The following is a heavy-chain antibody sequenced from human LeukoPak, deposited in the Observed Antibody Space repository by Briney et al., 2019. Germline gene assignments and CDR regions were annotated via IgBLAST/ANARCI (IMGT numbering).Heavy chain of an antibody. CDR1: GFTFSGSA. D-gene: IGHD6-13*01. Sequence: PGGPLRLSCAASGFTFSGSAMHWVRQASGKGLEWVGRIRSKANSYATAYAASVKGRFTISRDDSKNTAYLQMNSLKTEDTAVYYCTRQAAASKDNDYWGQGTLVTVSS. V-gene: IGHV3-73*01. CDR2: IRSKANSYAT. J-gene: IGHJ4*02. CDR3: TRQAAASKDNDY.